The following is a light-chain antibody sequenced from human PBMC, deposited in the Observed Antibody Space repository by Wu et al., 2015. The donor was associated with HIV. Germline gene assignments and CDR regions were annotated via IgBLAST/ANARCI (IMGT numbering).Light chain of an antibody. J-gene: IGKJ4*01. CDR1: QSVRSN. CDR3: QQRSTWPLT. V-gene: IGKV3-11*01. Sequence: IVMTQSPATLSVSPGERATLSCRASQSVRSNIAWYQQKPGQAPRLLIYGASTRATDIPARFSGSGSGTDFTLTISSLEPEDFAVYYCQQRSTWPLTFGGGTKVEIK. CDR2: GAS.